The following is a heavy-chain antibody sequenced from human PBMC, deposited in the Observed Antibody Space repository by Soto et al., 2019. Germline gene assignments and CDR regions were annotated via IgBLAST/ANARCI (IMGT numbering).Heavy chain of an antibody. D-gene: IGHD2-2*01. CDR1: GGSISSYY. J-gene: IGHJ6*02. V-gene: IGHV4-59*08. CDR2: IYYSGYT. CDR3: ARLGGYCSGTNCYGYYGMDV. Sequence: SETLSLTCTVSGGSISSYYWSWIRQPPGKGLEWIGYIYYSGYTKHNPSLRSRVTMSVDTSKNQFSLKLGSVTAADTAVYYCARLGGYCSGTNCYGYYGMDVWGQATTVTVSS.